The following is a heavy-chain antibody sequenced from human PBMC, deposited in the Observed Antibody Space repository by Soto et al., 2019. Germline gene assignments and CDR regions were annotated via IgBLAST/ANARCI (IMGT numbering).Heavy chain of an antibody. CDR2: INPNSGGT. CDR3: ARAQAYSGYGGGEFDY. Sequence: ASVKVSCKASGYTFTGYYMHWVRQAPGQGLEWMGWINPNSGGTNYAQKFQGWVTMTRDTSISTAYMELSRLRSDDTAVYYCARAQAYSGYGGGEFDYWGQGTLVTVSS. CDR1: GYTFTGYY. D-gene: IGHD5-12*01. J-gene: IGHJ4*02. V-gene: IGHV1-2*04.